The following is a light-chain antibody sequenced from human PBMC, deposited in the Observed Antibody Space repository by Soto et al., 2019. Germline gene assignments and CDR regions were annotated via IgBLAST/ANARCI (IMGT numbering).Light chain of an antibody. V-gene: IGLV1-44*01. CDR2: ANN. CDR3: EAWDVTVNGLYV. Sequence: QSVLTQPPSASGTPGQKITISCSGSTSDIGSNTVNWYQQVPGTAPKLLIYANNQRPSGVPDRFSGSKSGTSASLAISGLQSEDEADYYCEAWDVTVNGLYVFGTGTKLTVL. J-gene: IGLJ1*01. CDR1: TSDIGSNT.